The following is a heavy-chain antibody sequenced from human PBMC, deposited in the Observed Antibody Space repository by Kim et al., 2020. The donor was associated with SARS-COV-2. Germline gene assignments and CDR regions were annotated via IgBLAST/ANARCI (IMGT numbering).Heavy chain of an antibody. D-gene: IGHD3-3*01. CDR3: ARETHDFWSGYWFM. V-gene: IGHV4-34*01. J-gene: IGHJ4*02. CDR2: INHSGST. Sequence: SETLSLTCAVYGGSFSGYYWSWIRQPPGKGLEWIGEINHSGSTNYNPSLKSRVTISVDTSKNQFSLKLSSVTAADTAVYYCARETHDFWSGYWFMWGQGTLVTVSS. CDR1: GGSFSGYY.